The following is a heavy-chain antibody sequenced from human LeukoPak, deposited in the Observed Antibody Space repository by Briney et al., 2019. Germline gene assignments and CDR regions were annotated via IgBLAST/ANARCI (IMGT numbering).Heavy chain of an antibody. CDR1: GGTFISYA. Sequence: SVKVSCKASGGTFISYAISWVRQAPGQGLEWMGGIIPSFGTANYAQKFQGRVTITADESTSTAYMELSSLRSEDTAVYYCARGRGYSYGYGMPFDYWGQGTLVTVSS. CDR3: ARGRGYSYGYGMPFDY. D-gene: IGHD5-18*01. CDR2: IIPSFGTA. V-gene: IGHV1-69*13. J-gene: IGHJ4*02.